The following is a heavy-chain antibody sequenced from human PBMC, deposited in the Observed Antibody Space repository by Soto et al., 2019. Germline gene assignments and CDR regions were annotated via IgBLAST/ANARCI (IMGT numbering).Heavy chain of an antibody. J-gene: IGHJ4*02. D-gene: IGHD1-1*01. CDR2: ISYDGSSK. V-gene: IGHV3-30-3*01. CDR3: ARDQGRGTGPVI. CDR1: GFTFSTYA. Sequence: QVQLVESGGGVVHTGRSMRLSCAASGFTFSTYAFHWVRQAPGKGLAWVAVISYDGSSKYYGDSVKGRFTISRDNSKNTMYLQMNSLRAEDTAVYYCARDQGRGTGPVIWGQGNLGTVSS.